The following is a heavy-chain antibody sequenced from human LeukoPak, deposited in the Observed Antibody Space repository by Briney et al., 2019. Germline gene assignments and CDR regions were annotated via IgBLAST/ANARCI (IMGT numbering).Heavy chain of an antibody. CDR2: IWYDGSNK. D-gene: IGHD3-10*01. CDR1: GFTFSSYG. CDR3: ARDFKRFGSGMAPGY. J-gene: IGHJ4*02. Sequence: PGGSLRLSCAASGFTFSSYGMHWVRQAPGKGLEWVAVIWYDGSNKYYADSVKGRFTISRDNSKNTLYLQMNSLRAEDTAVYYCARDFKRFGSGMAPGYWGQGTLVTVSS. V-gene: IGHV3-33*08.